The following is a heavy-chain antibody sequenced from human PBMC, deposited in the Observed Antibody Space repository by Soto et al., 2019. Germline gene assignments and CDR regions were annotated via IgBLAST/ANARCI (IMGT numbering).Heavy chain of an antibody. CDR2: ISWNSCNI. CDR3: VRSKGGYSYGTPFDY. CDR1: GFTFDDYA. V-gene: IGHV3-9*01. D-gene: IGHD5-18*01. J-gene: IGHJ4*02. Sequence: EVQLEESGGALVQPGRSLRLSCAASGFTFDDYAMYWVRQVLGKGLEWVSSISWNSCNIGYADSVKGRFTTSRDNAENSLYLHMNSLRPEDTALYYCVRSKGGYSYGTPFDYWGQGTLVTVSS.